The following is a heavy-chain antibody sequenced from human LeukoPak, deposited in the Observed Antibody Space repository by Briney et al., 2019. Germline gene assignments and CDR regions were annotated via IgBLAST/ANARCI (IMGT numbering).Heavy chain of an antibody. J-gene: IGHJ3*02. D-gene: IGHD6-13*01. CDR2: IYYSGST. Sequence: SETLSLTCTVSGGSISSYYWSWIRQPPGKGLEWIGYIYYSGSTNYNPSLKSRVTISVDTSKNQFSLKLSSVTAADTAVYYCASTSLRIAAAGNDAFDIWGQGTMVTVSS. V-gene: IGHV4-59*08. CDR1: GGSISSYY. CDR3: ASTSLRIAAAGNDAFDI.